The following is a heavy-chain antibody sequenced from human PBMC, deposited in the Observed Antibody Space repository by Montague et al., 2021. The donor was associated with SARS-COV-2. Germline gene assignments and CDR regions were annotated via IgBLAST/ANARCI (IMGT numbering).Heavy chain of an antibody. Sequence: TLSLTCTVSGVAELRRRSDEPTSEHPSHNDLVCRRYMHHSRDSHYNPSLKGRVSISIDTTKNQFSLKLNSVTAADTAVYYCARDRGLGVAENFDCWGQGTLVTVS. CDR2: MHHSRDS. CDR1: GVAELRRRSD. J-gene: IGHJ4*02. V-gene: IGHV4-30-2*05. D-gene: IGHD3-10*01. CDR3: ARDRGLGVAENFDC.